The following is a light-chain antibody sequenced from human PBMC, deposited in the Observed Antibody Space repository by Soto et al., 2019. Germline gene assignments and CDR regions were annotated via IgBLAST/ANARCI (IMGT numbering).Light chain of an antibody. Sequence: IVMTQSPATLSVSPGERATLSCRASQSVSSNLAWYQQKPGQAPRLLMYGASTRATGIPARFSGSGSGTEFTLTISSLQSEDFAVYYCHQYNKWPSFTFGGGTKVEI. CDR2: GAS. CDR1: QSVSSN. J-gene: IGKJ4*01. V-gene: IGKV3-15*01. CDR3: HQYNKWPSFT.